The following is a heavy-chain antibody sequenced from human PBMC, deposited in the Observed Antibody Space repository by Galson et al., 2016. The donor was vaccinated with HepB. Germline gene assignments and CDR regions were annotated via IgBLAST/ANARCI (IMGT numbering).Heavy chain of an antibody. J-gene: IGHJ6*02. Sequence: SLRLSCAASGFTFSSFAMTWVRQAPGKGLEWVSSLSGSADKSFYADSLKGRFTISRDNFNNTVFPQMNSLRAEDTAVYYCARRPVSGAAGYYHGMDVWGQGTTVIVSS. CDR2: LSGSADKS. CDR3: ARRPVSGAAGYYHGMDV. D-gene: IGHD6-25*01. CDR1: GFTFSSFA. V-gene: IGHV3-23*01.